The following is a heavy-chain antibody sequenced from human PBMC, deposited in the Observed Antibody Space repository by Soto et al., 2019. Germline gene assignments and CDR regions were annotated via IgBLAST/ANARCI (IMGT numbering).Heavy chain of an antibody. CDR3: VRWVGHFDF. CDR2: IYYSGST. CDR1: GGSISSRGYY. Sequence: SETLSLTCTVSGGSISSRGYYRGWIRQPPGKGLEWIGTIYYSGSTDYNPSLKSRVTISVDTSKNQFSLKLSSVTAADTAVYYCVRWVGHFDFWGPGTLVTVSS. V-gene: IGHV4-39*07. J-gene: IGHJ4*02. D-gene: IGHD1-26*01.